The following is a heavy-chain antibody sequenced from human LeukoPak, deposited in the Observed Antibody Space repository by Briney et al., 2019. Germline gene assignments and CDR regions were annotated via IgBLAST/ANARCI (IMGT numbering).Heavy chain of an antibody. D-gene: IGHD5/OR15-5a*01. CDR1: GFTFSSYA. Sequence: PGGSLRLSCAASGFTFSSYAMSWVRQAPGKGLEWASAISGPGGSWDYADSVKGRFTISRDNSKNTLFLQMNSLRAEDTAIYYCAKKVGLVSAPLYYFDVWGQGTLVTVSS. CDR3: AKKVGLVSAPLYYFDV. CDR2: ISGPGGSW. V-gene: IGHV3-23*01. J-gene: IGHJ4*02.